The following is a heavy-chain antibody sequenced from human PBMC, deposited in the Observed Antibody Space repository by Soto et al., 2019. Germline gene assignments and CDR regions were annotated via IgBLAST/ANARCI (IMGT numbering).Heavy chain of an antibody. CDR3: ASGSGSYYNDY. Sequence: EASVKVSCKASGGTFSSYAISWVRQAPGQGLEWMGGIIPIFGTANYAQKFQGRVTITADESTSTAYMELSSLRSEDTAVYYCASGSGSYYNDYWGQGTLVTVSS. V-gene: IGHV1-69*13. CDR1: GGTFSSYA. D-gene: IGHD3-10*01. CDR2: IIPIFGTA. J-gene: IGHJ4*02.